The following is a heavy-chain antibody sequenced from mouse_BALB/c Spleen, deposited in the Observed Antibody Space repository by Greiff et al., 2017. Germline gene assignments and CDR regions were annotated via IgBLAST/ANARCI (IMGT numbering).Heavy chain of an antibody. Sequence: QVQLKQSGPGLVAPSQSLSITCTVSGFSLTGYGVNWVRQPPGKGLEWLGMIWGDGSTDYNSALKSRLSISKDNSKSQVFLKMNSLQTDDTARYYCARDRVYYYGSSPYAMDYWGQGTSVTVSS. CDR3: ARDRVYYYGSSPYAMDY. CDR2: IWGDGST. CDR1: GFSLTGYG. D-gene: IGHD1-1*01. V-gene: IGHV2-6-7*01. J-gene: IGHJ4*01.